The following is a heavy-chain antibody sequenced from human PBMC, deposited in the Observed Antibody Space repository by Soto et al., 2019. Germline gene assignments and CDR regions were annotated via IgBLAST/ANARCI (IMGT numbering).Heavy chain of an antibody. CDR1: GYIFTCYG. CDR3: GREKLMQHNKYTP. D-gene: IGHD6-13*01. V-gene: IGHV1-18*04. J-gene: IGHJ5*02. CDR2: ISGYNGNT. Sequence: ACVKVSCKASGYIFTCYGCSWVRQPPCQGFEWMGWISGYNGNTNYAQKLPDRVTMTTDTSTSTAYIESRSLSSDDTPAYFCGREKLMQHNKYTPWGQGTRVTVS.